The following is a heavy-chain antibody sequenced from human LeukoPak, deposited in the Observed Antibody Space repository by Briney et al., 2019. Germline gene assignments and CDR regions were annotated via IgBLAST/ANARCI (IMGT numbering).Heavy chain of an antibody. CDR3: PWILRTHCRGGTCYYYYGMDV. V-gene: IGHV5-51*01. CDR2: IYPGDSDT. Sequence: GESLQISCQASGCRFTSYWIGGARQLPGKGLEWMGIIYPGDSDTRYSTSFQGQVTISADKSISTAYLQSSSLKASDTATPSRPWILRTHCRGGTCYYYYGMDVWGQGTTVTVSS. D-gene: IGHD2-15*01. J-gene: IGHJ6*02. CDR1: GCRFTSYW.